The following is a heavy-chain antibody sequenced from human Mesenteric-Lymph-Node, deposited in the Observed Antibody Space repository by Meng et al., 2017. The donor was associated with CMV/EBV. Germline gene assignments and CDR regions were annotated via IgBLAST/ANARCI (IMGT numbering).Heavy chain of an antibody. D-gene: IGHD4-23*01. CDR3: ARHQRWLKSEGGFNY. CDR1: GGSFSGYY. V-gene: IGHV4-34*01. Sequence: QGQLQQWGAGLLKPSDTLSLTCAVYGGSFSGYYWSWIRQPPGKGLEWIGEINHSGSTNYNPSLKSRVTISVDTSKNQFSLKLSSVTAADTAVYYCARHQRWLKSEGGFNYWGQGTLVTVSS. CDR2: INHSGST. J-gene: IGHJ4*02.